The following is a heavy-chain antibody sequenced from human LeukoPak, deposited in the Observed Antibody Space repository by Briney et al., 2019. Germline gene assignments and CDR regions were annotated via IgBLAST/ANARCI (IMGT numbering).Heavy chain of an antibody. CDR3: ARDRGYSYGQPYYYYGMDV. Sequence: SETLSLTCTVSGGSISSYYWSWIRQHPGKGLEWIGYIYYSGSTYYNPSLKSRVTISVDTSKNQFSLKLSSVTAADTAVYYCARDRGYSYGQPYYYYGMDVWGQGTTVTVSS. J-gene: IGHJ6*02. V-gene: IGHV4-59*06. D-gene: IGHD5-18*01. CDR1: GGSISSYY. CDR2: IYYSGST.